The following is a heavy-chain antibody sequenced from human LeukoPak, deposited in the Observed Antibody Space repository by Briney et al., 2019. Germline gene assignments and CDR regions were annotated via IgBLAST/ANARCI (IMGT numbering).Heavy chain of an antibody. V-gene: IGHV3-30-3*01. CDR2: ISYDGSNK. D-gene: IGHD3-22*01. Sequence: GRSLRLSCAASGFTFSSYAMHWVRQAPGKGLEWVAVISYDGSNKYYADSVKGRFTISRDNSKNTLYLQMNSLRAEDTAVYYCARDPDDWYYYDSNQAPFDYWGQGTLVTVSS. CDR1: GFTFSSYA. J-gene: IGHJ4*02. CDR3: ARDPDDWYYYDSNQAPFDY.